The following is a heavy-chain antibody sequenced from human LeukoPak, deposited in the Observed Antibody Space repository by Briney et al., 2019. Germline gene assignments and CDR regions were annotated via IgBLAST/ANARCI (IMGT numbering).Heavy chain of an antibody. J-gene: IGHJ4*02. CDR3: ARNTGWDFISSVDY. D-gene: IGHD3-22*01. CDR2: INPSVGNT. V-gene: IGHV1-46*03. Sequence: ASVKVSCKTSGYTFPSYYIHWLRQAPGQGLDGMASINPSVGNTNYAPKFQGRVTWTRYTSTATVYMELSSRNSKDTAVYYCARNTGWDFISSVDYWGQGTLVTVSS. CDR1: GYTFPSYY.